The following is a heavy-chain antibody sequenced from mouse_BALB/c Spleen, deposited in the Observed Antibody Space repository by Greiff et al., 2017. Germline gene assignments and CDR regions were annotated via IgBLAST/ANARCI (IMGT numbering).Heavy chain of an antibody. D-gene: IGHD2-4*01. CDR3: ARSDYDYDGYYYAMDY. CDR2: INPSSGYT. Sequence: QVQLQQSGAELARPGASVKMSCKASGYTFTSYTMHWVKQRPGQGLEWIGYINPSSGYTNYNQKFKDKATLTADKSSSTAYMQLSSLTSEDSAVYYCARSDYDYDGYYYAMDYWGQGTSVTVSS. J-gene: IGHJ4*01. CDR1: GYTFTSYT. V-gene: IGHV1-4*01.